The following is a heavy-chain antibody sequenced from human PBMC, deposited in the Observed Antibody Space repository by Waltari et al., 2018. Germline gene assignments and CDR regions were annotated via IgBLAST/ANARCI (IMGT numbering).Heavy chain of an antibody. CDR1: GYTLTDLS. CDR3: AFGTVVYYGMDV. CDR2: FDPEDGET. J-gene: IGHJ6*02. V-gene: IGHV1-24*01. Sequence: QVQLVQSGAEVKKPGASVKVSCKVSGYTLTDLSMPWLRQAPGKGLEWMGGFDPEDGETIYAQKFQGRVTMTEDTSTDTAYMELSSLRSEDTAVYYCAFGTVVYYGMDVWGQGTTVTVSS. D-gene: IGHD2-15*01.